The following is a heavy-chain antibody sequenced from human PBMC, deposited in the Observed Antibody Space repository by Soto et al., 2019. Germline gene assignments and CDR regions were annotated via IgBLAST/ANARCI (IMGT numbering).Heavy chain of an antibody. J-gene: IGHJ4*02. CDR3: ARVRGGGSEYFFDY. CDR1: GVTFSSYS. D-gene: IGHD2-15*01. Sequence: SVKVSCKASGVTFSSYSISWVLQAPVQGLEWMGGIIPIFGTANYAQKFQGRVTLTTDTSTSTVYMELSSLRSDDTAVYYCARVRGGGSEYFFDYWGQGTLVTVSS. CDR2: IIPIFGTA. V-gene: IGHV1-69*05.